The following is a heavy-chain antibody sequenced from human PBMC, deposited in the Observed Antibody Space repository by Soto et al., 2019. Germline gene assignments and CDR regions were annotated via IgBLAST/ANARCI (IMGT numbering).Heavy chain of an antibody. CDR1: GYSFMKYG. D-gene: IGHD2-2*01. V-gene: IGHV1-18*01. Sequence: ASVKVSCKGFGYSFMKYGINWVRQAPGQGLEWVGWISPYSGYTHYAQKFHGRLTLTTDTAASTAYMELRILRSADTALYYCAREASVLIPAAQPSRFVSWGQGTMVTV. CDR3: AREASVLIPAAQPSRFVS. CDR2: ISPYSGYT. J-gene: IGHJ4*02.